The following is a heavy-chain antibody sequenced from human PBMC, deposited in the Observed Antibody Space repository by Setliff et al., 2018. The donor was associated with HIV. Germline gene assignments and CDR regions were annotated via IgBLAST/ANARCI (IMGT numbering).Heavy chain of an antibody. V-gene: IGHV4-30-4*08. CDR3: AREGDVGATSDDFDI. J-gene: IGHJ3*02. CDR1: GGSINSGSIY. CDR2: VYYNANA. D-gene: IGHD1-26*01. Sequence: LSLTCAVSGGSINSGSIYWSWVRRPAGGGLEWIGYVYYNANAYYYNPSLKSRTTISLDTSMNQFSLKLTSVTAADTAVYYRAREGDVGATSDDFDIWGQGKLVTVSS.